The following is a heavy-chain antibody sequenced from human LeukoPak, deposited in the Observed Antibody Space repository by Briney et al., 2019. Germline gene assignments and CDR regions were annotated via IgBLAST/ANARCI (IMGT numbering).Heavy chain of an antibody. Sequence: GESLKISCKGSGYSFTSYWIGWVRQMPGKGLEWMGIIYPGDSGTRYSPSFQGQVTISADKSISTAYLQWSSLKASDTAMYYCARLPDYGDYVGYFDYWGQGTLVTVSS. CDR2: IYPGDSGT. D-gene: IGHD4-17*01. CDR3: ARLPDYGDYVGYFDY. V-gene: IGHV5-51*03. J-gene: IGHJ4*02. CDR1: GYSFTSYW.